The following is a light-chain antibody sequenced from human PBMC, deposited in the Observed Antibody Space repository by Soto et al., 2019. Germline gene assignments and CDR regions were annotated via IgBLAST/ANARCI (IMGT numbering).Light chain of an antibody. Sequence: QAVVTQEPSLTVSPGGTVTLTCASSTGAVTSGYYPNWFQQKPGQAPRALIYSTSNKYSWTPARFSGSLLGGKAALTLSGAQPEDEAGYYCLLYYGGQMGVFGGGTKLTVL. CDR1: TGAVTSGYY. V-gene: IGLV7-43*01. J-gene: IGLJ2*01. CDR2: STS. CDR3: LLYYGGQMGV.